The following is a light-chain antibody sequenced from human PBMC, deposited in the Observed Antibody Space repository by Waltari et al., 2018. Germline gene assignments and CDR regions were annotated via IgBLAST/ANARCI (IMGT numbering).Light chain of an antibody. CDR3: ATWDDSLNAVI. CDR1: KSNIGRNT. V-gene: IGLV1-44*01. Sequence: QSMLTQPPSASGTPGQRVIISCSGSKSNIGRNTVNWYQQLPGTAPKLLIHTYSQRPSGVPDRFSGSKSGTSASLAISGLQSEDEADFYCATWDDSLNAVIFGGGTNLTVL. CDR2: TYS. J-gene: IGLJ2*01.